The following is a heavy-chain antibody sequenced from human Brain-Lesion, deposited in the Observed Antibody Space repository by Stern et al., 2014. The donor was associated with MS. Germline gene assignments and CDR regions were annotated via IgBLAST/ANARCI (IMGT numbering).Heavy chain of an antibody. D-gene: IGHD5-18*01. CDR1: GGTFGTYP. CDR3: AKDGPALVTNWFDP. Sequence: QVQLGQSGPEVKKPGSSVQVSCKAYGGTFGTYPITWLRQAPGQGPEWMGRIIPIFGSPNYAQKFQGRVTITADRSTTTVYMKLSSLKSDDAAVYYCAKDGPALVTNWFDPWGRGTLVTVSS. J-gene: IGHJ5*02. V-gene: IGHV1-69*06. CDR2: IIPIFGSP.